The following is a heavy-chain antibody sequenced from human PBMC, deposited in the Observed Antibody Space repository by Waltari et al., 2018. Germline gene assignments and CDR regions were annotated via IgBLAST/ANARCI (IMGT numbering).Heavy chain of an antibody. D-gene: IGHD3-10*01. CDR1: GFTFSSYV. CDR2: ISDGGGLI. Sequence: ELQRLGSEGAFVEPGGSLRLASATSGFTFSSYVMSWARQAPGKGLEWVSTISDGGGLIYYADSVKCLFTISRDNAKNTLYLQLNNLRAEDTALYYCVRARWLDYWCQGTLVTVSS. J-gene: IGHJ4*02. CDR3: VRARWLDY. V-gene: IGHV3-23*01.